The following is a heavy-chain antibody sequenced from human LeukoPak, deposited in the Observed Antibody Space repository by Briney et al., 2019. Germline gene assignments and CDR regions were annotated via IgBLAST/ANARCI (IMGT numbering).Heavy chain of an antibody. J-gene: IGHJ4*02. CDR2: INHSGST. D-gene: IGHD1-26*01. V-gene: IGHV4-34*01. CDR3: ARATKWELRSLDY. Sequence: SETLSLTCAVYGGSFSGYYWGWIRQPPGKGLEWIGEINHSGSTNYNPSLKSRVTISVDASKNQFSLKLSSVTAADTAVYYCARATKWELRSLDYWGQGTLVTVSS. CDR1: GGSFSGYY.